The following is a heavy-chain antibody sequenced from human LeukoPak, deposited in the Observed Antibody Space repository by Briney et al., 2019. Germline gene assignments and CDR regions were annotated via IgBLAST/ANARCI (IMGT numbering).Heavy chain of an antibody. CDR2: IRYDGSNK. CDR1: GFTFSSYG. CDR3: ATVVGATTFVFQDY. J-gene: IGHJ4*02. Sequence: GGSLRLSCAASGFTFSSYGMHWVRQAPGKGLEWAAFIRYDGSNKYYADSVKGRFTISRDNSKNTLYLQMNSLRAEDTAVYYCATVVGATTFVFQDYWGQGTLVTVSS. V-gene: IGHV3-30*02. D-gene: IGHD1-26*01.